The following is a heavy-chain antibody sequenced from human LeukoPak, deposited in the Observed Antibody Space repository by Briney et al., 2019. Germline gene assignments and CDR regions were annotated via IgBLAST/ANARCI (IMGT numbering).Heavy chain of an antibody. Sequence: GGSLGLSCAASGFTFSSYGMHWVRQAPGKGLEWVAFIRYDGSNKYYADSVKGRFTISRDNSKNTLCLQMNSLRAEDTAVYYCAKDPGGSYSHFDYWGQGTLVTVSS. CDR3: AKDPGGSYSHFDY. CDR1: GFTFSSYG. D-gene: IGHD1-26*01. CDR2: IRYDGSNK. J-gene: IGHJ4*02. V-gene: IGHV3-30*02.